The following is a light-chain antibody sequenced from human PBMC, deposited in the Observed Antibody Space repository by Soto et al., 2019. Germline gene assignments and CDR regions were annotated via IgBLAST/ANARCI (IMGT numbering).Light chain of an antibody. CDR2: SNN. V-gene: IGLV1-44*01. CDR1: RSNIGSNT. Sequence: QSVLTQPPSESGTPGQRVTISCSGSRSNIGSNTVNWYQQLPGTAPKFLIYSNNQRPSGVPKRFSGSKSGTSASLAISGLQSEDEADYHCATWDDSLNGHVVFGGGTQLTVL. J-gene: IGLJ2*01. CDR3: ATWDDSLNGHVV.